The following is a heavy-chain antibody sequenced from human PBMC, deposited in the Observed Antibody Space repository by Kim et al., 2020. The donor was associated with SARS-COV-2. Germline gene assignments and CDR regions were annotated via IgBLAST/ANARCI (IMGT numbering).Heavy chain of an antibody. V-gene: IGHV3-7*03. D-gene: IGHD3-9*01. CDR3: ARGSRTGFLTGYYGGMDV. Sequence: GGSLRLSCAASGFTFSSYWMSWVRQAPGKGLEWVANIKQDGSEKYYVDSVKGRFTISRDNAKNSLYLQMNSLRAEDTAVYYCARGSRTGFLTGYYGGMDVWGQGTTVTVSS. CDR2: IKQDGSEK. J-gene: IGHJ6*02. CDR1: GFTFSSYW.